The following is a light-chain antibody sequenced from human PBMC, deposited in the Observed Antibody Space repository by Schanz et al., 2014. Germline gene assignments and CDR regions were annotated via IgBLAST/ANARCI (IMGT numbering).Light chain of an antibody. V-gene: IGKV1-27*01. CDR2: TAS. J-gene: IGKJ1*01. CDR1: QGISNY. CDR3: QKYDSAPWT. Sequence: DIQMTQSPSSLSASVGDRVTITCRASQGISNYLAWYQHKPGKVPKLLIYTASTLQSGVPSRFSGSGSGTDFTLTISSLRPEDVATYYCQKYDSAPWTFGQGTKVEIK.